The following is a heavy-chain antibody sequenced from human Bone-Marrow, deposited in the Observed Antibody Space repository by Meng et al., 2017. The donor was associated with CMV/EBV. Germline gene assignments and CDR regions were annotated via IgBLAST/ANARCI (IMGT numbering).Heavy chain of an antibody. V-gene: IGHV3-11*01. CDR3: ARDEGSTVTTDYYYGMDV. CDR1: GFTFSDYY. Sequence: LSLTCAASGFTFSDYYMSWIRQAPGKGLAWVSYISSSGSTIYYADSVKGRFTISRDNAKNSLYLQMNSLRAEDTAVYYCARDEGSTVTTDYYYGMDVWGQGPTVPVSS. J-gene: IGHJ6*02. D-gene: IGHD4-11*01. CDR2: ISSSGSTI.